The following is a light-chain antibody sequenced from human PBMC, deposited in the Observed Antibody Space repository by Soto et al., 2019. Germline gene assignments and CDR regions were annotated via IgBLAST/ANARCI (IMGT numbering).Light chain of an antibody. V-gene: IGLV1-47*01. J-gene: IGLJ1*01. CDR3: EAWDDSLSGHV. CDR1: RSNIGNNY. Sequence: QSVLPQPPSASGTPGQTVTISCSGSRSNIGNNYVCWYQQPPGAAPKLLIYRNTQRPSGVPDRFSGSRSGTAASLAISGLRSEDEADYFCEAWDDSLSGHVFGTGTKVTVL. CDR2: RNT.